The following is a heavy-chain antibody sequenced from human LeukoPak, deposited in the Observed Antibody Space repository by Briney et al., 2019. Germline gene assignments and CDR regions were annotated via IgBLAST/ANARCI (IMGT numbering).Heavy chain of an antibody. V-gene: IGHV4-59*08. CDR1: GVPVNDFH. Sequence: SETLSLTCALAGVPVNDFHWSWIRKSPGRGLEWLGWISDSGTTNYIPSFRSRLAISADTSKSQLSLELTSVTAADTAVYYCARHVEHAAYFRYWGQGSLVTVSS. J-gene: IGHJ4*02. CDR2: ISDSGTT. D-gene: IGHD1/OR15-1a*01. CDR3: ARHVEHAAYFRY.